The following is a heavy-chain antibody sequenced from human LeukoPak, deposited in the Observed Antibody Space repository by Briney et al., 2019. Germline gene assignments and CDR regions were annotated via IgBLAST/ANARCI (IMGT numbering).Heavy chain of an antibody. J-gene: IGHJ4*02. CDR1: GGSFSGYY. CDR2: INHSGST. D-gene: IGHD6-19*01. Sequence: NPSETLSLTCTVYGGSFSGYYWSWNRQPPGKGLEWIGEINHSGSTNYNPSLKSRVTISVDTSKNQFSLKLSSVTAADTAVYYCARARSGEIYYFDYWGQGTLVTVSS. CDR3: ARARSGEIYYFDY. V-gene: IGHV4-34*01.